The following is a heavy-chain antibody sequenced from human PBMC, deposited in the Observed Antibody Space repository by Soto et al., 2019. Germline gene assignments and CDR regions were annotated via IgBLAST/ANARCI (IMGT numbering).Heavy chain of an antibody. Sequence: QVQLVESGGGVVQPGRALRLSCAASGFTFSSYGMHWVRQAPGKGLEWVAVISYDGSNKYYADSVKGRFTISRDNSKNTLYLQMNSLRAEDTAVYYCAKDATYYDYVWGSYRLDYWGQGTLVTVSS. CDR3: AKDATYYDYVWGSYRLDY. V-gene: IGHV3-30*18. CDR2: ISYDGSNK. CDR1: GFTFSSYG. J-gene: IGHJ4*02. D-gene: IGHD3-16*02.